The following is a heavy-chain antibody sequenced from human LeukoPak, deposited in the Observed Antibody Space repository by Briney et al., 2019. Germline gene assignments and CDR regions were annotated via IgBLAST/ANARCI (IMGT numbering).Heavy chain of an antibody. CDR3: ASVNGDGAEYFQH. Sequence: PGGSLRLSCASSGFTFSDYYMSWIRQAPGKGLEWVSVIYSGGSTYYADSVKGRFTTPRDISKNTLYLQMNSLRAEDTAVYYCASVNGDGAEYFQHWGQGTLVTVSS. CDR2: IYSGGST. V-gene: IGHV3-53*01. J-gene: IGHJ1*01. D-gene: IGHD2-21*01. CDR1: GFTFSDYY.